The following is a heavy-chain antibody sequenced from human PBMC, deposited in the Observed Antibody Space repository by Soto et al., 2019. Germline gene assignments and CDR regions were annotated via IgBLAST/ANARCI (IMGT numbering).Heavy chain of an antibody. J-gene: IGHJ3*02. CDR2: INPNSGGT. CDR3: AREGATYYYDSTGPHAFDI. Sequence: AASVKVSCKASGYTFTGYYMHWVRQAPGQGLEWMGWINPNSGGTNYAQKFQGRVTMTRDTSISTAYMELSRLRSDDTAVYYCAREGATYYYDSTGPHAFDIWGQGTMVTVSS. CDR1: GYTFTGYY. D-gene: IGHD3-22*01. V-gene: IGHV1-2*02.